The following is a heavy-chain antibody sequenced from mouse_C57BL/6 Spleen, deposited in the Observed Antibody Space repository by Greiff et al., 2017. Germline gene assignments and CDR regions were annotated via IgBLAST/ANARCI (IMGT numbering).Heavy chain of an antibody. J-gene: IGHJ1*03. V-gene: IGHV1-9*01. D-gene: IGHD1-1*01. CDR1: GYTFTGYW. CDR2: ILPGSGST. Sequence: VQRVESGAELMKPGASVKLSCKATGYTFTGYWIEWVKQRPGHGLEWIGEILPGSGSTNYNEKFKGKATFTADTSSNTAYMQLSSLTTEDSAIYYCARRGNSITTVVATKGYFDVWGTGTTVTVSS. CDR3: ARRGNSITTVVATKGYFDV.